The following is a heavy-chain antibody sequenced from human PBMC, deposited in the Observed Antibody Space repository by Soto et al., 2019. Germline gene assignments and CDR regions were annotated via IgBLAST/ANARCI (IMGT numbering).Heavy chain of an antibody. CDR1: GYTFTDYQ. CDR3: ATQNSDYCSGTYSY. V-gene: IGHV1-2*04. CDR2: INPNSGDT. J-gene: IGHJ4*02. D-gene: IGHD3-10*01. Sequence: QVQLMQSGAEVKKPGASVKVSCKASGYTFTDYQIHWVRQAPGQGREWMGWINPNSGDTNFAEKFQGWVTMTRDVSISTAYMELGSLKSDDTAVYSCATQNSDYCSGTYSYWGQGTLVTVSS.